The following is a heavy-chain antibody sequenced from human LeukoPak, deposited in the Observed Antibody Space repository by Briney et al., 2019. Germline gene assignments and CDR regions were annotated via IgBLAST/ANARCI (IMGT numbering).Heavy chain of an antibody. Sequence: ASVKGSCKASGYTFTNYGISWVRQAPGQRPEWMGWISAYNGKTKYAQKVQGRVTMTTDTSTSTAYMELRSLRSDDTAVYYCARDDYGDYVSYFLHWGRGTLVIVSS. V-gene: IGHV1-18*01. D-gene: IGHD4-17*01. CDR1: GYTFTNYG. CDR2: ISAYNGKT. J-gene: IGHJ1*01. CDR3: ARDDYGDYVSYFLH.